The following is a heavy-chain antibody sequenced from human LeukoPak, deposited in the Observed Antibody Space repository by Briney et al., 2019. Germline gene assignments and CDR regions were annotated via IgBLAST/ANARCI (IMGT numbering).Heavy chain of an antibody. J-gene: IGHJ4*02. D-gene: IGHD3-3*01. CDR1: GFTFSSYA. V-gene: IGHV3-23*01. Sequence: PGGSLRLSCAASGFTFSSYAMSWVRQAPGKGLEWVSAISGSGGSTYYADSVKGRFTISRDNSKNTLYLQMNSLRAEDTAVYYCAKDPSHYDFWSGSNRDYWGQGTLVTVSS. CDR2: ISGSGGST. CDR3: AKDPSHYDFWSGSNRDY.